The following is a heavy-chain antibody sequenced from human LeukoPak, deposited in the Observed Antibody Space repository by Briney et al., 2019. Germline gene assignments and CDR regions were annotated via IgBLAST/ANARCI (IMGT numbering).Heavy chain of an antibody. D-gene: IGHD4-17*01. CDR1: GFTFSSYA. CDR2: ISASGDKT. J-gene: IGHJ4*02. Sequence: GGSLRLSCAVSGFTFSSYAMSWVRQAPGKGLGWVSGISASGDKTFYADSVKGRFTLSRDNSKNTLYLQMTSLRAEDTAIYFCAKIRVAGKLTTEFDYWGQGTLATVSS. CDR3: AKIRVAGKLTTEFDY. V-gene: IGHV3-23*01.